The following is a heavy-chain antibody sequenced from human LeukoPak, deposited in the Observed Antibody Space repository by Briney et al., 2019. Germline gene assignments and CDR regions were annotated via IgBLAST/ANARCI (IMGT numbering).Heavy chain of an antibody. CDR2: INPHSGGT. V-gene: IGHV1-2*02. CDR3: VREGNELLSKNFDS. D-gene: IGHD2-21*02. CDR1: GFTFTGYY. Sequence: ASVKVSCKASGFTFTGYYIHWVRQAPGQGLEWMGYINPHSGGTNSPQKFQGRVTMTTDTSISAAYMEQSSLISDDTAMYYCVREGNELLSKNFDSWGQGTLVTVSS. J-gene: IGHJ4*02.